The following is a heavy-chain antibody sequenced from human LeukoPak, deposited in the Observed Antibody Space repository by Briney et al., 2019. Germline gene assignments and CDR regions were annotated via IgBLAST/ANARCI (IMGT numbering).Heavy chain of an antibody. CDR1: GSTFSSYS. V-gene: IGHV3-21*01. Sequence: GGSLRLSCAASGSTFSSYSMNWVRQAPGKGLEWVSSISSSSSYIYYADSVKGRFTISRDNAKNSLYLQMDSLRAEDTAVYYCARDRIGYGDSVDYWGQGTLVTVSS. D-gene: IGHD2-21*02. J-gene: IGHJ4*02. CDR2: ISSSSSYI. CDR3: ARDRIGYGDSVDY.